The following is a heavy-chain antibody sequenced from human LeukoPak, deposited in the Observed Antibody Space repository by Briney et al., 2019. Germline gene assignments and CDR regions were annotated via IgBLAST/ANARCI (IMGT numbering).Heavy chain of an antibody. Sequence: NPSETLSLTCTVSGGSISSGSYYWGWIRQPPGEGLEWIGTIYYSGSTYYSPSLKSRVTISVDTSKNQFSLKLTSVTAADTAVYYCARKAGLNYWYFDLWGRGTLVTVSS. D-gene: IGHD6-19*01. CDR1: GGSISSGSYY. V-gene: IGHV4-39*07. CDR2: IYYSGST. CDR3: ARKAGLNYWYFDL. J-gene: IGHJ2*01.